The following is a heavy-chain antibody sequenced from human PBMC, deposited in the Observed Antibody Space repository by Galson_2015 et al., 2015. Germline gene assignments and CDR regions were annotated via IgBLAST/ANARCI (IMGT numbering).Heavy chain of an antibody. D-gene: IGHD3-3*01. CDR3: ARQILDYDFWSGYYPTNFDY. CDR1: EFAFSSYY. J-gene: IGHJ4*02. V-gene: IGHV3-21*01. CDR2: ISSTTTYL. Sequence: SLRLSCAASEFAFSSYYMSWVRQAPGKGLEWVSSISSTTTYLYYADSVKGRFTISRDNAKNSLYLQMNSLGAEDTAVYYCARQILDYDFWSGYYPTNFDYWGQGTLVTVPS.